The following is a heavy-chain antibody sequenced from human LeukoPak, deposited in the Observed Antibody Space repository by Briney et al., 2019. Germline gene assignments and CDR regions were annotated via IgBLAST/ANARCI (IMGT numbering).Heavy chain of an antibody. CDR2: IDDGGNT. CDR1: GGSFSDYF. CDR3: ARFSRITWGDWGDAFDI. V-gene: IGHV4-34*01. D-gene: IGHD2-21*02. Sequence: SETLSLTCSLYGGSFSDYFWSWIRQSPGKGLEWIGEIDDGGNTNYNPSLMSRVIVSMEKSKKQFSLVMRSVAAADTAVYYCARFSRITWGDWGDAFDIWGQGTTVIVSS. J-gene: IGHJ3*02.